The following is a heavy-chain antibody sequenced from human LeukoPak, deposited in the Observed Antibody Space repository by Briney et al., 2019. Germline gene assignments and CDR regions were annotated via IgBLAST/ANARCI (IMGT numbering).Heavy chain of an antibody. CDR2: IYYSGST. D-gene: IGHD3-3*02. Sequence: SETLSLTCTVSGGSISSYYWSWIRQPPGKGLEWIGYIYYSGSTNYNPSLKSRVTISVDTSKNQFSLKLSSVTAADTAVYYCARVSEHVSFDYWGQGTLVTVSS. CDR1: GGSISSYY. V-gene: IGHV4-59*01. J-gene: IGHJ4*02. CDR3: ARVSEHVSFDY.